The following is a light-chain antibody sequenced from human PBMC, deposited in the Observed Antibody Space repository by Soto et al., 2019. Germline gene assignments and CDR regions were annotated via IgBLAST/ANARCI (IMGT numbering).Light chain of an antibody. CDR1: SSNIGAGYD. CDR2: GNS. CDR3: QSYDSSLSGWV. V-gene: IGLV1-40*01. Sequence: QAVVTQPPSVSGAPGQRVTISCTGSSSNIGAGYDVNWYQQLPGTAPKLLIYGNSNRPSGVPDRFSGSKSGTSASLAITGHQAEDEADYYCQSYDSSLSGWVFGGGTKLTVL. J-gene: IGLJ3*02.